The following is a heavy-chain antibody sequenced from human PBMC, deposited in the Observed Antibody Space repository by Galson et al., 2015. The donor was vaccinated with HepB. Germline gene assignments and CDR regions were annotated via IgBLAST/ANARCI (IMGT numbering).Heavy chain of an antibody. CDR3: VRSGRLT. V-gene: IGHV3-7*01. D-gene: IGHD5-12*01. CDR1: GFTFRNFW. J-gene: IGHJ4*02. Sequence: SLRLSCAASGFTFRNFWMTWVRQTPGKGLEWVASIKPDGSEKYHVDSLKGRFTISRDNAKNSPSLQMNNLRVDDTAVYYCVRSGRLTWGQGTLVTVSS. CDR2: IKPDGSEK.